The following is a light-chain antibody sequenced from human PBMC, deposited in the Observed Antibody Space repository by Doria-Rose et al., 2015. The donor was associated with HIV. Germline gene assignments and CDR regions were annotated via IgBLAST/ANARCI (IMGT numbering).Light chain of an antibody. Sequence: LGMSLGERATLDCKSNQSLLYTSKNYLAWYQQKPGQPPKLLIYWASTRQSGVPARFSGSGSGTDFTLTISSLEAEDVAVYYCQQYYDTPSFGPGTTVDIK. CDR1: QSLLYTSKNY. CDR3: QQYYDTPS. J-gene: IGKJ3*01. CDR2: WAS. V-gene: IGKV4-1*01.